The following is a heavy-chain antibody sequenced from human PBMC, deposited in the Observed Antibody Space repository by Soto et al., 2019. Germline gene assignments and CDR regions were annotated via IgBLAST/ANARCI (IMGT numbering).Heavy chain of an antibody. CDR1: GYTFTGYY. V-gene: IGHV1-2*02. J-gene: IGHJ4*02. CDR3: ARALCSSTSCFQFDY. D-gene: IGHD2-2*01. CDR2: INPNSGGT. Sequence: QVQLVQSGAEVKKPGASVKVSCKASGYTFTGYYMHWVRQAPGQGLEWMGWINPNSGGTNYAQKFQGRVPMTRDTSISTAYMELSRLRSDDTAVYYCARALCSSTSCFQFDYWGQGTLVTVSS.